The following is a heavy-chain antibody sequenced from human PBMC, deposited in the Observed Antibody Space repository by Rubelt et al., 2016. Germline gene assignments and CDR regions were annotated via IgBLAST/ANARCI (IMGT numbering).Heavy chain of an antibody. CDR2: IYPGDSDT. J-gene: IGHJ3*02. CDR3: ARLRGSPQGAAFDI. V-gene: IGHV5-51*01. D-gene: IGHD1-26*01. Sequence: EVQLVQSGAEVKKPGESLKISCKGSGYSFTTYWIGWVRQMPGKGLECMGIIYPGDSDTRYSPSVQGQVTTAAVKSISTAYLQWSSLKASDTAMYYCARLRGSPQGAAFDIWGQGTMVTVSS. CDR1: GYSFTTYW.